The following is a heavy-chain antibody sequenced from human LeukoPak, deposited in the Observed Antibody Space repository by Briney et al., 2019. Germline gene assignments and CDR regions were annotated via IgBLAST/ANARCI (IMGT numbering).Heavy chain of an antibody. CDR3: AGQNPAAAGQGLDY. CDR1: GGSISSYY. J-gene: IGHJ4*02. D-gene: IGHD6-13*01. CDR2: IYHSGTT. Sequence: PSETLSLTCTVSGGSISSYYWSWIRQPPGKGLEWIGYIYHSGTTNYNPSLKSRVTISVDTSKNQFSLKLSSATAADTAVYYCAGQNPAAAGQGLDYWGQGALVTVSS. V-gene: IGHV4-59*08.